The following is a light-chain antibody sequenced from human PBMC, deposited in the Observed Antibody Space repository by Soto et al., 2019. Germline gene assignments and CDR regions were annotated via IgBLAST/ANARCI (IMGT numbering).Light chain of an antibody. CDR3: KQYLAYTPWT. CDR2: DVS. V-gene: IGKV1-5*01. CDR1: QNINNY. Sequence: DIQMTQSPSTLSASVGDRVTITCRASQNINNYLAWYQQKPGKAPKVLISDVSSLERGVPSRFSGSGSGTEFTLTIKSLQPDDFATYYCKQYLAYTPWTFGQGTQVEIK. J-gene: IGKJ1*01.